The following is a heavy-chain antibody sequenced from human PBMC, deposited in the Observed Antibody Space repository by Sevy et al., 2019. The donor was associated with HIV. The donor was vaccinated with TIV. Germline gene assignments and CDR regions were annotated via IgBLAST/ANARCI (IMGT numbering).Heavy chain of an antibody. V-gene: IGHV4-38-2*01. CDR2: IYHSGST. CDR3: ARLSRHLEFDY. J-gene: IGHJ4*02. Sequence: SETLSLTCAVSGYSISSGYYWGWIRQPPGKGLEWIGSIYHSGSTYYNPSLKSRVTISVDTSKNQFSLKLGSVTAADTAVYYCARLSRHLEFDYWGQGTLVTVSS. D-gene: IGHD3-16*02. CDR1: GYSISSGYY.